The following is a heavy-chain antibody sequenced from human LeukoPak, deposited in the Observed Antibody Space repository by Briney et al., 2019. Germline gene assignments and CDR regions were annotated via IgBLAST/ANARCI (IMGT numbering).Heavy chain of an antibody. CDR1: GYTFTSYG. V-gene: IGHV1-18*01. Sequence: ASVKVSCKASGYTFTSYGISWVRQAPGQGLERMGWISAYNGNTNYAQKLQGRVTMTTDTSTSTAYMELRSLRSDDTAVYYCARDGLLAAADPFDPWGQGTLVTVSS. CDR2: ISAYNGNT. J-gene: IGHJ5*02. CDR3: ARDGLLAAADPFDP. D-gene: IGHD6-13*01.